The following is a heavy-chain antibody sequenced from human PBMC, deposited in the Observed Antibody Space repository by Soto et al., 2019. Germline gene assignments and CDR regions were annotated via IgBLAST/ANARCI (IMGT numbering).Heavy chain of an antibody. J-gene: IGHJ4*02. CDR3: AMYGGNHFDY. D-gene: IGHD2-15*01. V-gene: IGHV3-7*01. Sequence: GGSLRLSCSASGFTFSTYWMSWVRQAPGKGLEWVANINQDGLENNCVDSVRGRFTISRDNAKNSLYLQMNSLRAEDTAVYYCAMYGGNHFDYWGQGTLVTVSS. CDR1: GFTFSTYW. CDR2: INQDGLEN.